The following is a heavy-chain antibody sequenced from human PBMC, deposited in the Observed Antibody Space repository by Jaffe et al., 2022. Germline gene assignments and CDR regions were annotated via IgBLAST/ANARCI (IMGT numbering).Heavy chain of an antibody. J-gene: IGHJ6*03. Sequence: EVQLVESGGGLVQPGGSLRLSCAASGFTFSSYWMSWVRQAPGKGLEWVANIKQDGSEKYYVDSVKGRFTISRDNAKNSLYLQMNSLRAEDTAVYYCARDSVVPGLYSYGYTDYYYYYMDVWGKGTTVTVSS. D-gene: IGHD5-18*01. CDR1: GFTFSSYW. CDR3: ARDSVVPGLYSYGYTDYYYYYMDV. CDR2: IKQDGSEK. V-gene: IGHV3-7*01.